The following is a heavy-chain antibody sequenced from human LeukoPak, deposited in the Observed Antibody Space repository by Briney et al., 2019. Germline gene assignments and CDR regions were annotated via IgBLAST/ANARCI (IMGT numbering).Heavy chain of an antibody. Sequence: PGGSLRLSCAASGFTFSTYSMNWVRQAPGKGLEWVSYISSSSDTIYYADSVKGRVTISRDNAKNSLYLQMSSLRAEDTAVYYCARDWALDSWGQGTLVTVSS. J-gene: IGHJ4*02. D-gene: IGHD3-16*01. CDR1: GFTFSTYS. V-gene: IGHV3-48*04. CDR2: ISSSSDTI. CDR3: ARDWALDS.